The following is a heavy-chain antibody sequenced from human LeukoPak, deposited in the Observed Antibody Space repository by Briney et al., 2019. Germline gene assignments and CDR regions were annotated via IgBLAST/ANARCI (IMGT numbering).Heavy chain of an antibody. D-gene: IGHD3-22*01. CDR2: ISDDGSNK. Sequence: PGRSLRLSCAASGYTFSSYGMHWVRKAPGQGLEWVAAISDDGSNKYYADSVKGRFTISRDNSKNTVYLQMNSLRAEDTAVYYCAKDLENYYDSSGYVDYWGQGTLVTVSS. CDR1: GYTFSSYG. J-gene: IGHJ4*02. CDR3: AKDLENYYDSSGYVDY. V-gene: IGHV3-30*18.